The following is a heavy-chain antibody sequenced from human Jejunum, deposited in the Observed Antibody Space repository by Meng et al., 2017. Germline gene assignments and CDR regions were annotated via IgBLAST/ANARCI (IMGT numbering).Heavy chain of an antibody. CDR2: ISSSATTT. CDR3: ARGVCSGDCYSSIY. D-gene: IGHD2-21*02. Sequence: GESLKISCAASGFTFRSYEMNWVRQAPGKGLEWISYISSSATTTYYANSVKGRFTISRDNAKNSLYLQMNSLRAEDTALYYCARGVCSGDCYSSIYWGQGTLVTVAS. J-gene: IGHJ4*02. V-gene: IGHV3-48*03. CDR1: GFTFRSYE.